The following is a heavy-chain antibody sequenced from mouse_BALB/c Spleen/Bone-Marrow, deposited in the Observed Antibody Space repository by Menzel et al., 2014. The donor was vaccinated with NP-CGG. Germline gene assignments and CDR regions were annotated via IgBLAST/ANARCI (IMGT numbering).Heavy chain of an antibody. CDR3: ANYDYVWYFGV. D-gene: IGHD2-4*01. CDR1: GFNIKDTY. CDR2: IDPANGNT. J-gene: IGHJ1*01. V-gene: IGHV14-3*02. Sequence: VQLQQSGAELVKPGASVKLSCTASGFNIKDTYMHWVKQRPEQGLEWIGRIDPANGNTKYDPKFQGKATITADTSSNTAYLQLSSMTSEDTAVYYCANYDYVWYFGVWGAEASVTVSS.